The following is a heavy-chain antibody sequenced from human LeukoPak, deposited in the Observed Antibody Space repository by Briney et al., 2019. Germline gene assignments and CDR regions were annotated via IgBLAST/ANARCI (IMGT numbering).Heavy chain of an antibody. D-gene: IGHD2-2*01. CDR2: IRSKAYGGTT. CDR3: FGEVPAVVYYYYGMDV. CDR1: GFTFGDYA. J-gene: IGHJ6*02. Sequence: GGSLRLSCTASGFTFGDYAMSWFRQAPGKGLEWVGFIRSKAYGGTTEYAASVKGRFTISRDDSKSIAYLQMNSLKTEDTAVYYCFGEVPAVVYYYYGMDVWGQGTTVTVPS. V-gene: IGHV3-49*03.